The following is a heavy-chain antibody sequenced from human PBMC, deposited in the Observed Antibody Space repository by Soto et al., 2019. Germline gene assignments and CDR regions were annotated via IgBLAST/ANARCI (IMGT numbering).Heavy chain of an antibody. CDR3: AREKSDLELFNWLDP. V-gene: IGHV5-10-1*01. J-gene: IGHJ5*02. Sequence: PGESLKISREASGYSFTSYWIRWVRQMPGKGLELRGEIDPRHPYTKYSPSFQGHVTISVDKSISTAYLQWNSLKASDTAIYYCAREKSDLELFNWLDPWGQGTLVTVSS. CDR2: IDPRHPYT. D-gene: IGHD1-7*01. CDR1: GYSFTSYW.